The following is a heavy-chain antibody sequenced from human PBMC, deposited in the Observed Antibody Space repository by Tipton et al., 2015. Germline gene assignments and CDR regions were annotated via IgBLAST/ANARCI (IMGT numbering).Heavy chain of an antibody. CDR3: ARGGDSSNWYEGGPHY. CDR2: MNPDSGNT. CDR1: GYTFTSYD. Sequence: QLVQSGAEGKKPGASVKVSCKASGYTFTSYDINWVRQATGQGLEWMGWMNPDSGNTGNAQKFQGRVTMTTNTPISTAYMELSSRGSEATAGYYCARGGDSSNWYEGGPHYWGQGTLVTVSS. D-gene: IGHD6-13*01. J-gene: IGHJ4*02. V-gene: IGHV1-8*01.